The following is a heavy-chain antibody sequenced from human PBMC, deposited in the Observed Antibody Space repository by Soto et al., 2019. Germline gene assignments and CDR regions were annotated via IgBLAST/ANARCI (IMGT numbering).Heavy chain of an antibody. Sequence: QVQLVESGGGVVQPGRSLRLSCAASGFTFSSYGMHWVRQAPGKGLEWVAVISYDGSNKYYADSVKGRFTISRDNSKNTLYLQMNSLRAEDTAVYYCAKVSAHDYGDYAGHYFDYWGQGTLVTVSS. J-gene: IGHJ4*02. CDR3: AKVSAHDYGDYAGHYFDY. D-gene: IGHD4-17*01. CDR1: GFTFSSYG. V-gene: IGHV3-30*18. CDR2: ISYDGSNK.